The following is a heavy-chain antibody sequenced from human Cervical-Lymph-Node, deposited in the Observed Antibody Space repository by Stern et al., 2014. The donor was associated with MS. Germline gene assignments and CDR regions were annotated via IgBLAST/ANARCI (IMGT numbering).Heavy chain of an antibody. V-gene: IGHV4-34*01. CDR2: INHSGRA. CDR1: GGSFNDNY. Sequence: QVQLQQWGAGLLKPSETLSLICSVYGGSFNDNYWSWFRQSPGQGLEWIGEINHSGRAAYNPSLKGRVTISLDTSKNQFSLKLNSVTAADTAVYYCAREYKKDSGSYPPFDAFDVWGQGTMVTVSS. J-gene: IGHJ3*01. CDR3: AREYKKDSGSYPPFDAFDV. D-gene: IGHD3-10*01.